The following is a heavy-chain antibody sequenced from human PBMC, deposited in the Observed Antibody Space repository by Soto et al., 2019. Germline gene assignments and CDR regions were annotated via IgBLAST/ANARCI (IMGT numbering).Heavy chain of an antibody. Sequence: PSETLSLTCTVSGGSISSGDYYWSWIRQHPGKGLEWIGYIYYSGTTYYNPSLKSRVTISVDTSKNQFSLKLSSVTAADTALYYCARQGFGQLHGLVDVWGPGTTVTVSS. CDR1: GGSISSGDYY. V-gene: IGHV4-30-4*08. D-gene: IGHD3-10*01. CDR2: IYYSGTT. CDR3: ARQGFGQLHGLVDV. J-gene: IGHJ6*02.